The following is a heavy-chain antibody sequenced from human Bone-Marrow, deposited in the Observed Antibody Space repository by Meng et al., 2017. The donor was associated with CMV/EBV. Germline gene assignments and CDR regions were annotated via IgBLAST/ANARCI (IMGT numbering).Heavy chain of an antibody. CDR2: INHSGST. CDR1: GGSFSGYY. J-gene: IGHJ4*02. CDR3: ARGRRLSLGATIYYFDY. V-gene: IGHV4-34*01. Sequence: SEPLSLTCAVYGGSFSGYYWSWIRQPPGKGLEWIGEINHSGSTNYNPSLKSRVTISVDTSKNQFSLKLSSVTAADTAVYYCARGRRLSLGATIYYFDYWGQGTLVTVSS. D-gene: IGHD5-12*01.